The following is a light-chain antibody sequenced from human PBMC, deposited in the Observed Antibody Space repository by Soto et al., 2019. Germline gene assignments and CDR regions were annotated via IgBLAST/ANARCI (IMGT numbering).Light chain of an antibody. CDR2: GAS. Sequence: EIVLTQSPATLSVSPGERVTLSCRASQSVDISLAWYQQKPGQAPRLLIYGASTRATDMPGTFSGRGSGTEFTLTISSLRPEDFAVYYCQQYRSWPRTFGQGTNVDIK. CDR3: QQYRSWPRT. J-gene: IGKJ1*01. V-gene: IGKV3-15*01. CDR1: QSVDIS.